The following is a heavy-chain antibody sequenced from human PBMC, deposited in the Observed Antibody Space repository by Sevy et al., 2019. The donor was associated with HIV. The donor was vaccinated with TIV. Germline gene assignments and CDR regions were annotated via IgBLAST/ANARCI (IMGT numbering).Heavy chain of an antibody. Sequence: GGSLRLSCAASGFTFSNAWMSWVRQAPGKGLEWVARIKNKTDDGTTDYSATVKGRFTILSDDTKNTLYLQMNSLKTEDTAVYYCSTDLPLYYDYAFFDYWGQGTLVTVSS. J-gene: IGHJ4*02. CDR1: GFTFSNAW. CDR3: STDLPLYYDYAFFDY. V-gene: IGHV3-15*01. CDR2: IKNKTDDGTT. D-gene: IGHD3-16*01.